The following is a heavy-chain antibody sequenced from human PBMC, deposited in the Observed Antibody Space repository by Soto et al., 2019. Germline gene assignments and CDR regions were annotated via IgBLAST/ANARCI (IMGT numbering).Heavy chain of an antibody. CDR2: IYTGGGT. Sequence: EVQLVESGGGLVQPGGSLRLSCAASGLTVSTNPMSWVRQAPGKGLEWVSVIYTGGGTHYADPVKGRCTISRDNAKNTVNLQMNSLRPEDTAVYYCARDGSGHWGQGTLVTVSS. V-gene: IGHV3-66*01. J-gene: IGHJ4*02. CDR1: GLTVSTNP. CDR3: ARDGSGH.